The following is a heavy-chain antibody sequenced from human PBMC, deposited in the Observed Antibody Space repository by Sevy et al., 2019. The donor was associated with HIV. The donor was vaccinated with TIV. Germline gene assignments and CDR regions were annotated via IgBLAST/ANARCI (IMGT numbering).Heavy chain of an antibody. Sequence: GGSLRLSCAASGFTFSSYWMTWVRQAPGKGLEWVAVISYDGSNKYYADSVKGRFTISRDNSKNTLYLQMNSLRAEDTAVYYCARALTNKDCSGGSCYSYYYYGMDVWGQGTTVTVSS. CDR2: ISYDGSNK. CDR3: ARALTNKDCSGGSCYSYYYYGMDV. D-gene: IGHD2-15*01. CDR1: GFTFSSYW. V-gene: IGHV3-30*19. J-gene: IGHJ6*02.